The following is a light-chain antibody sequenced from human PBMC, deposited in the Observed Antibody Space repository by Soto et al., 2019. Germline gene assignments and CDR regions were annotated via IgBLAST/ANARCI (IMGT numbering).Light chain of an antibody. J-gene: IGLJ2*01. Sequence: QSVLTQPPSVSAAPGQKVTISCSGSRSNIGNNYVSWYQQLPGTAPKLLIYDNNERPSGIPDRFSGSKSGTSATLGITGLQTGDEADYYCATWDFSLSAGVFGGWTKVTVL. CDR3: ATWDFSLSAGV. CDR2: DNN. CDR1: RSNIGNNY. V-gene: IGLV1-51*01.